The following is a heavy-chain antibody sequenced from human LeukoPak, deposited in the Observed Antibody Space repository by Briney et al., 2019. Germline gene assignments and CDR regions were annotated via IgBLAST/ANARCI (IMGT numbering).Heavy chain of an antibody. CDR1: GFTFSGYA. V-gene: IGHV3-30-3*01. CDR2: ISYDGSNR. D-gene: IGHD2-8*01. Sequence: GGSLRLSCAASGFTFSGYAMHWVRQAPGKGLEWVAVISYDGSNRYYADSVKGRFTISRDNSKNTLYLQMNSLRAEDTAVYYCARPDIVLMVYALTGAFDYWGQGTLVTVSS. J-gene: IGHJ4*02. CDR3: ARPDIVLMVYALTGAFDY.